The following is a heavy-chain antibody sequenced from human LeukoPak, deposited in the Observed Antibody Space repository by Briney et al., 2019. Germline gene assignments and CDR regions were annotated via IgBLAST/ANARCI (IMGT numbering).Heavy chain of an antibody. Sequence: PSETLSLTCTVSGYSISSGYYWGWIRQPPGKGLEWIGSIYHRGSTYYNPSLKSRVTISVDTSKNQFSLKLSSVTAADTAVYYCAREDDSSDDYWGQGTLVTVSS. D-gene: IGHD3-22*01. CDR2: IYHRGST. CDR1: GYSISSGYY. V-gene: IGHV4-38-2*02. CDR3: AREDDSSDDY. J-gene: IGHJ4*02.